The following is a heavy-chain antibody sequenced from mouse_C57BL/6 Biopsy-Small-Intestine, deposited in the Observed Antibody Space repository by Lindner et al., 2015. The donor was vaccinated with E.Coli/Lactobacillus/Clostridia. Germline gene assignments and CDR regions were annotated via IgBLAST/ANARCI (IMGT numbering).Heavy chain of an antibody. D-gene: IGHD1-1*01. CDR2: IYPGDGDT. V-gene: IGHV1-82*01. CDR3: ARRTITKVEGFAY. Sequence: VQLQESGPELVKPGASVKISCKASGYAFSRSWMNWVKQGPGKGLEWIGRIYPGDGDTNYNGKFKGKATLTADKSSSTAYMQLSSLTSEDSAVYFCARRTITKVEGFAYWGQGTLVTVSA. CDR1: GYAFSRSW. J-gene: IGHJ3*01.